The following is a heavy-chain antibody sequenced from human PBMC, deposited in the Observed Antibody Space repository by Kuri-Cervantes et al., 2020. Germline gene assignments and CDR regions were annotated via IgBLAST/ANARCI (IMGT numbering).Heavy chain of an antibody. CDR2: IYYSGST. V-gene: IGHV4-59*01. D-gene: IGHD4-23*01. Sequence: SETLSLTCTVSGGSISSYYWSWIRQPPGKGLEWIGYIYYSGSTNYNPSLKSRVTISVDTSKNQFSLKLSSVTAADTAVYYCARVRIAYGGNSLSFSRYYYYGMDVWGQGTTVTVSS. CDR3: ARVRIAYGGNSLSFSRYYYYGMDV. CDR1: GGSISSYY. J-gene: IGHJ6*02.